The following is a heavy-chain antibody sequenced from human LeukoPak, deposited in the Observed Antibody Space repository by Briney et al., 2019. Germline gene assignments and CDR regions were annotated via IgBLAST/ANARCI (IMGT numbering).Heavy chain of an antibody. J-gene: IGHJ4*02. V-gene: IGHV1-69*05. D-gene: IGHD5-18*01. CDR1: GGTFSSYA. CDR2: IIPIFGTA. CDR3: ARDPLIRGYSYGYDY. Sequence: ASVKVSCKASGGTFSSYAISWVRQAPGQGLEWMGGIIPIFGTANYAQKFQGRVTMTRDTSTSTVYMELSSLRSEDTAVYYCARDPLIRGYSYGYDYWGQGTLVTVSS.